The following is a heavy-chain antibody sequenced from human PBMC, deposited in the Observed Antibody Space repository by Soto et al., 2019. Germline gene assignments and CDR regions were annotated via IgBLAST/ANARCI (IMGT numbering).Heavy chain of an antibody. CDR1: GFTFSSYS. V-gene: IGHV3-21*01. D-gene: IGHD5-12*01. CDR2: ISSSSSYI. CDR3: ASIYSGYDAEIDY. Sequence: GGSLRLSCAASGFTFSSYSMNWVRQAPGKGLEWVSSISSSSSYIYYADSVKGRFTISRDNAKNSLYLQMNSLRAEDTAVYYWASIYSGYDAEIDYWGQGTLVTVSS. J-gene: IGHJ4*02.